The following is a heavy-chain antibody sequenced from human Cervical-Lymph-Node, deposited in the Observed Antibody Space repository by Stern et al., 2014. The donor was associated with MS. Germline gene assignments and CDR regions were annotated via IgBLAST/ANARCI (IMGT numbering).Heavy chain of an antibody. V-gene: IGHV1-46*01. D-gene: IGHD6-19*01. Sequence: VQLVESGAEVKKPGASVKVSCKASGYTFTSYYMHWVRQPPGQGLEWMGIINPCGGSTSYAQKFQGRVTMTRDTSTSTVYMELSSLRSEDAAVYYCAREVAGHRLGMMDVWGQGTMVTVSS. CDR1: GYTFTSYY. CDR3: AREVAGHRLGMMDV. J-gene: IGHJ6*02. CDR2: INPCGGST.